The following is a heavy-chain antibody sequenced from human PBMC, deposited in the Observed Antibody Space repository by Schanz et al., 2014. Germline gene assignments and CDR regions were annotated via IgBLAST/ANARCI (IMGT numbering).Heavy chain of an antibody. V-gene: IGHV3-23*04. J-gene: IGHJ4*02. CDR1: GFTFSDYW. CDR2: ISGSGGST. D-gene: IGHD2-2*01. Sequence: EVQLVESGGGLVQPGGSLRLSCTASGFTFSDYWMSWVRQAPGKGLEWVSAISGSGGSTYYADSVKGRFTISRDNSKNTLFLQMNSLRVEDSAIYYCAKDISDTSSKDDYWGQGTLVTVSS. CDR3: AKDISDTSSKDDY.